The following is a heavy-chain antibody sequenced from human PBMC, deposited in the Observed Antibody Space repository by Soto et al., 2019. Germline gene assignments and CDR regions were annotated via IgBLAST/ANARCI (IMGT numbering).Heavy chain of an antibody. J-gene: IGHJ5*02. CDR1: GGSISRYY. Sequence: SETLSLTCTVSGGSISRYYWSWIRQPPGKGLEWIGYIYYSGSTNYNPSLKSRVTISVDTSKNQFSLKLSSVTAADTAVYYCARVRSSSSNWFDPWGQGTLVTVSS. D-gene: IGHD6-6*01. CDR3: ARVRSSSSNWFDP. CDR2: IYYSGST. V-gene: IGHV4-59*01.